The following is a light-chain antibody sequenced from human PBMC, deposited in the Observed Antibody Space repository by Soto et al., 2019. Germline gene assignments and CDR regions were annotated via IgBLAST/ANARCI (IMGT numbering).Light chain of an antibody. CDR2: DAS. V-gene: IGKV1-5*01. CDR1: QNIRTW. Sequence: DIQMTQSPSTLSASVGDRVTITCRARQNIRTWLAWFQQKPGKAPKVLIYDASTLETGVPSRFSGSGSGTEFTLTISSLQPDDFASYYCQHYNGYFGQGTKLEIK. J-gene: IGKJ2*01. CDR3: QHYNGY.